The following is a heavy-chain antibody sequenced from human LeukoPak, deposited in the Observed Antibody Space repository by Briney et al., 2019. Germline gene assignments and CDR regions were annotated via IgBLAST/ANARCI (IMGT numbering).Heavy chain of an antibody. CDR2: LKSKTDGGTT. V-gene: IGHV3-15*01. CDR3: TTAGLYYDILTDYYPFDY. D-gene: IGHD3-9*01. Sequence: GGSVRLSCSAYGLTFNYAWMTWLPPAQGGGREWFVRLKSKTDGGTTDYAAPVKGRFTISRDDSKNSLYLQMNSLKTEDTAVYYCTTAGLYYDILTDYYPFDYWGQGTLVTVSS. CDR1: GLTFNYAW. J-gene: IGHJ4*02.